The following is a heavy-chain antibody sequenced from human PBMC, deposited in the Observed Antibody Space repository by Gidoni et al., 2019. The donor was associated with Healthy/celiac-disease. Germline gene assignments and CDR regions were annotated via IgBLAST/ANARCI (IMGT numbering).Heavy chain of an antibody. CDR2: ISAYNGNT. Sequence: QVQLVQSGAEVTKPGASVKVSCKASGYTCTSYGISWVRQAPGQGLEWMGWISAYNGNTNYAQKLQGRVTMTTDTSTSTAYMELRSLRSDDTAVYYCARDRVVVVAATPALYYYYYMDVWGKGTTVTVSS. V-gene: IGHV1-18*04. CDR3: ARDRVVVVAATPALYYYYYMDV. D-gene: IGHD2-15*01. CDR1: GYTCTSYG. J-gene: IGHJ6*03.